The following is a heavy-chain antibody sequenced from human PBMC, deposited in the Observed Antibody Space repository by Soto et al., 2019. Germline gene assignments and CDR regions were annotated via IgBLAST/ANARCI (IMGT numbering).Heavy chain of an antibody. D-gene: IGHD3-3*01. Sequence: GGSLRLPCAASGFTFSSYSMNWVRQAPGKGLEWVSSISSSSSYIYYADSVKGRFTISRDNAKNSLYLQMNSLRAEDTAVYYCERDLEAYDFWSGPDYWGQGTLVTVSS. CDR2: ISSSSSYI. V-gene: IGHV3-21*01. CDR3: ERDLEAYDFWSGPDY. CDR1: GFTFSSYS. J-gene: IGHJ4*02.